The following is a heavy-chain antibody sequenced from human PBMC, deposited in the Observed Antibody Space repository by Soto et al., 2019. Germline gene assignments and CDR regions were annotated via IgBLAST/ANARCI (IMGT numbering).Heavy chain of an antibody. D-gene: IGHD3-10*01. J-gene: IGHJ6*02. CDR2: IWYDGSNK. CDR3: ARKGLAGDHLWVMDV. Sequence: SLRLSCAASGFTFSSYGMHWVRQAPGKGLEWVAVIWYDGSNKYYADSVKGRFTISRDNSKNTLYLQMNSLRAEDTAVYYCARKGLAGDHLWVMDVAGQGTTFSVS. CDR1: GFTFSSYG. V-gene: IGHV3-33*01.